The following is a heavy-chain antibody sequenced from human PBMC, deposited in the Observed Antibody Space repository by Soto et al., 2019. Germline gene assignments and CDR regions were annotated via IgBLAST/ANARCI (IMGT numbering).Heavy chain of an antibody. CDR3: ARPQFSGTYHDPFKI. J-gene: IGHJ3*02. Sequence: SETLSLTCTVSGGSITNDDKYWGWIRQSPGKGLDWIGTIHYSGSTYYNPSLKSRVTISVDASRTQFSLKLRSVTAADTAVYYCARPQFSGTYHDPFKIWGPGTMVT. D-gene: IGHD1-26*01. CDR1: GGSITNDDKY. CDR2: IHYSGST. V-gene: IGHV4-39*01.